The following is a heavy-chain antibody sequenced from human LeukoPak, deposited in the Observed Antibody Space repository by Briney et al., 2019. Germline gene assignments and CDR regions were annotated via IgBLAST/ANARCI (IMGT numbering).Heavy chain of an antibody. Sequence: GASVKVSCKASGYTFTSYYMHWVRQAPGQGLEWMGIINPSGGSTSYAQKFQGRVTMTRDMSTSTVYMELSSLRSEDTAVYYCARDGRITIFGVVNYYYYYYMDVWGKGTTVTVSS. V-gene: IGHV1-46*01. D-gene: IGHD3-3*01. CDR2: INPSGGST. CDR1: GYTFTSYY. J-gene: IGHJ6*03. CDR3: ARDGRITIFGVVNYYYYYYMDV.